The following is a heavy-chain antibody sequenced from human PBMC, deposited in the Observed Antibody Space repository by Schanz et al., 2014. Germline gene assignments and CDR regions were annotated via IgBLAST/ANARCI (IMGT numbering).Heavy chain of an antibody. V-gene: IGHV3-11*06. D-gene: IGHD2-2*01. Sequence: QVQLVESGGGVVQPGRSLRLSCAGSGFSFSDYGMHWVRQAPGRGLEWVSYISSSSSDTNYADSVKGRFTISRDNAKNALYLQMNSLRAEDTAVYYSARDSPYCSSISCHFDYWGQGTLVTVSS. J-gene: IGHJ4*02. CDR2: ISSSSSDT. CDR3: ARDSPYCSSISCHFDY. CDR1: GFSFSDYG.